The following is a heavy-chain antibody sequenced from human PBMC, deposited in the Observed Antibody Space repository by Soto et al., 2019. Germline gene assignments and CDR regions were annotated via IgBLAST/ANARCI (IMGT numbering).Heavy chain of an antibody. D-gene: IGHD3-16*01. CDR1: GFTFDDYA. J-gene: IGHJ6*02. CDR2: ISWDGGST. CDR3: AKDGGTNYYYYGMDV. V-gene: IGHV3-43D*04. Sequence: GGSLRLSCAASGFTFDDYAMHWVRQAPGKGLEWVSLISWDGGSTYYADSVKGRFTTSRDNSKNSLYLQMNSLRAEDTALYYCAKDGGTNYYYYGMDVWGQGTTVTVSS.